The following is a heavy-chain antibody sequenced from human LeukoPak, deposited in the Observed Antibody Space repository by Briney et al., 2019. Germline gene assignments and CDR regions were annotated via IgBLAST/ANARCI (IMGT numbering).Heavy chain of an antibody. CDR3: ARVVTYFYGSVTYDWFDP. D-gene: IGHD3-10*01. Sequence: PGGSLRLSCAASGPTFSSYWTHSVRQPPGKGLVWVSRIKSDGRTIYADSVKGRFTISGDNAKNTLYLQMNSLRAEDTAIYYCARVVTYFYGSVTYDWFDPWGQGTLVTVSS. V-gene: IGHV3-74*01. J-gene: IGHJ5*02. CDR2: IKSDGRT. CDR1: GPTFSSYW.